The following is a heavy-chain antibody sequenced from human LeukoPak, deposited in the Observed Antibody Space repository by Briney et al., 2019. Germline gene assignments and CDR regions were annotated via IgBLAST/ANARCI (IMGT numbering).Heavy chain of an antibody. V-gene: IGHV4-38-2*02. CDR2: IYYSGST. CDR3: ARDSGTTGEVKFDP. CDR1: DYSITRGYQ. J-gene: IGHJ5*02. D-gene: IGHD3-10*01. Sequence: SETLSLTCTVSDYSITRGYQWGWIRQPPGKGLEWIGSIYYSGSTYYNPSLKSRVTISVDTSKNQFSLKLTSVTAADTAVYYCARDSGTTGEVKFDPRGQGTLVTVSS.